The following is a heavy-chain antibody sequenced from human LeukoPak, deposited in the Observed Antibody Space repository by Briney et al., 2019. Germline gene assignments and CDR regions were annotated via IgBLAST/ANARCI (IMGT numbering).Heavy chain of an antibody. V-gene: IGHV3-30*18. CDR1: GSTFSTYG. Sequence: GGSLRLSCAASGSTFSTYGMHWVRQAPGKGLEWVAVISHDGSNKYYADSVKGRFTISRDNSKNTLSLQMNSLRAEDTAVYYCAKGWDTKSTSRSPFDYWGQGTLVTVSS. CDR3: AKGWDTKSTSRSPFDY. J-gene: IGHJ4*02. D-gene: IGHD1-26*01. CDR2: ISHDGSNK.